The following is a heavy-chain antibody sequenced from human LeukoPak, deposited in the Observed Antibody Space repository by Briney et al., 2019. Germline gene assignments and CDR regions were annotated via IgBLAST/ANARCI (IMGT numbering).Heavy chain of an antibody. CDR1: GFTFSSYA. D-gene: IGHD6-13*01. CDR3: ARELELSSWSPEGAFDI. CDR2: FSGSGGST. J-gene: IGHJ3*02. Sequence: GGSLRLSFAAPGFTFSSYAMGWVRQAPGKGLGWVSAFSGSGGSTYYADSVKGRFTISRDNAKNTLYLQMNSLRAEDTAVYYCARELELSSWSPEGAFDIWGQGTMVTVSS. V-gene: IGHV3-23*01.